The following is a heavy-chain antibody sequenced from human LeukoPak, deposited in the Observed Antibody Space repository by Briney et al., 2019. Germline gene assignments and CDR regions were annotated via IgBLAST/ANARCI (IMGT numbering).Heavy chain of an antibody. J-gene: IGHJ6*03. V-gene: IGHV4-59*13. D-gene: IGHD6-13*01. Sequence: SETLSLTCTVSSGSISRYYWTWIRQPPGEGLEWVGYFYSSGRINYNPSLKSRVSISVDTSKNQVSLKLTSVTAADTAVYYCARGGVTYGHGGSWYYHYYMEVWGKGTTVTVSS. CDR3: ARGGVTYGHGGSWYYHYYMEV. CDR2: FYSSGRI. CDR1: SGSISRYY.